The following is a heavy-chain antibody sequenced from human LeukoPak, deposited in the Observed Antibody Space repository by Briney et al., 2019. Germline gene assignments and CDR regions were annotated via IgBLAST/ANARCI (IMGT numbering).Heavy chain of an antibody. D-gene: IGHD1-1*01. CDR2: IGINSGNT. CDR3: ARDHNYAFDN. V-gene: IGHV3-48*04. Sequence: GGSLRLSCAASGFPFNDYSMNWVRQAPGKGLEWISYIGINSGNTKYADSVKGRFTISGDNAKNSLYLQMNNLRVEDTAVYYCARDHNYAFDNWGQGTLVTVSS. J-gene: IGHJ4*02. CDR1: GFPFNDYS.